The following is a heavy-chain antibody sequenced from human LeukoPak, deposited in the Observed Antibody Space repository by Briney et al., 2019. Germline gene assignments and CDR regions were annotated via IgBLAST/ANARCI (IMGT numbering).Heavy chain of an antibody. J-gene: IGHJ6*03. Sequence: ASVKVSCEASGYTLTSYGISWVRQAPGQGLEWMGWISAYNGNTNYAQKLQGRVTMTTDTSTSTAYMELRSLRSDDTAVYYCAGEFLHYGSGSPYYMDVWGKGTTVTVSS. D-gene: IGHD3-10*01. CDR1: GYTLTSYG. CDR2: ISAYNGNT. CDR3: AGEFLHYGSGSPYYMDV. V-gene: IGHV1-18*01.